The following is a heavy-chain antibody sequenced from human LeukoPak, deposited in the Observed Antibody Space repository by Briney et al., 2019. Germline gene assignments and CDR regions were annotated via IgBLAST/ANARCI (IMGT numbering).Heavy chain of an antibody. J-gene: IGHJ2*01. CDR3: ARELISTTWRGNRSYFDL. V-gene: IGHV3-33*01. CDR1: GFTFSSYG. D-gene: IGHD1-1*01. Sequence: GGSLRLSCEVSGFTFSSYGMHWVRQAPGKGLEWVSVIWYDGSNRYYADSMKGRFTISKDNSKNTLYLQMNSLRAEDTAVYYCARELISTTWRGNRSYFDLWGRGTLVTVSS. CDR2: IWYDGSNR.